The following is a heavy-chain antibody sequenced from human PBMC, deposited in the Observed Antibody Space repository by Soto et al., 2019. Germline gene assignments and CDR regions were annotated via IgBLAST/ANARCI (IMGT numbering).Heavy chain of an antibody. J-gene: IGHJ6*03. V-gene: IGHV3-73*01. CDR2: IRSKANSYAT. D-gene: IGHD2-15*01. CDR3: TIQNCSGGSCYSYYYYYMDV. CDR1: GFTFSGSA. Sequence: EVQLVESGGGLVQPGGPLKLSCAASGFTFSGSAMHWVRQASGKGLEWVGRIRSKANSYATAYAASVKGRFTISRDDSKNTAYLQMNSLKTEDTAVYYCTIQNCSGGSCYSYYYYYMDVWGKGTTVTVSS.